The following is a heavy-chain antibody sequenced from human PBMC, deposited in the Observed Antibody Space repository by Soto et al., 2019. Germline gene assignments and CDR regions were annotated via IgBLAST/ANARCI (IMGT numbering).Heavy chain of an antibody. V-gene: IGHV4-31*03. J-gene: IGHJ6*02. CDR2: IYYSGST. CDR1: GGSISSGGYY. CDR3: AREGIGGYSGYEYYYYGMDV. Sequence: SETLSLTCTVSGGSISSGGYYWSCIRQHPGKGLEWIGYIYYSGSTYYNPSLKSRVTISVDTSKNQFSLKLSSVTAADTAVYYCAREGIGGYSGYEYYYYGMDVWGQGTTVTVSS. D-gene: IGHD5-12*01.